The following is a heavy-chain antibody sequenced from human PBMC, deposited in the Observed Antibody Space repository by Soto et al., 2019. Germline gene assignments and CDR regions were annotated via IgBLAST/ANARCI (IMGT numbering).Heavy chain of an antibody. CDR3: ARVYGGNSGYYYYYGMDV. Sequence: QVQLVESGGGVVQPGRSLRLSCAASGFTFSSYAMHWVRQAPGKGLEWVAVISYDGSNKYYADSVKGRFTISRDNSKNTLYLQMNSLRAEDTAVYYCARVYGGNSGYYYYYGMDVWGQGTTVTVSS. V-gene: IGHV3-30-3*01. J-gene: IGHJ6*02. CDR2: ISYDGSNK. D-gene: IGHD2-21*02. CDR1: GFTFSSYA.